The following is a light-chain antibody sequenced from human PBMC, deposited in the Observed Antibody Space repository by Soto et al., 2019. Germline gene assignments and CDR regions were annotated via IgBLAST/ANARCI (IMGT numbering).Light chain of an antibody. CDR2: DVS. Sequence: QSALTQPPSASGSPGQSVTISCTGTSSDVGAYNYVSWYRQHPGKAPKLMIYDVSKRPSGVPDRFSGSKSGNTASLTVSGLQAEDAADFYCISYAGSSIGVFGGGTKLTVL. J-gene: IGLJ3*02. V-gene: IGLV2-8*01. CDR3: ISYAGSSIGV. CDR1: SSDVGAYNY.